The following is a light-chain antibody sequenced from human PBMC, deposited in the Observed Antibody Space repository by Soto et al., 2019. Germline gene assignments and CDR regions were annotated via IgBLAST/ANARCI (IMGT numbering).Light chain of an antibody. V-gene: IGKV4-1*01. CDR3: QQYYSTPPT. CDR1: QSVLYSSNNRNY. J-gene: IGKJ1*01. Sequence: DIVMTQSPDSLAVSLGERATINCKSSQSVLYSSNNRNYLAWYQQKPGPPPKLLIYWASTRESGVPDRLSGSGSETDFTLTISSLQAEDVAVYYGQQYYSTPPTFGQGTKVELK. CDR2: WAS.